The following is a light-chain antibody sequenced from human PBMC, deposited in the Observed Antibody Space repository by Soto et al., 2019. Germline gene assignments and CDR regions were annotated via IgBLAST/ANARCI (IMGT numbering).Light chain of an antibody. J-gene: IGLJ1*01. CDR2: DVS. V-gene: IGLV2-11*01. CDR3: CSYAGSYTYV. Sequence: QSVVTQPRSGSGFPGQSGSISCNGTSSDVGGYNYVSWYQQHPGRAPKVMIYDVSKRPSGVPDRFSGSKSGNTASLTISGLQAEDEADYYCCSYAGSYTYVFGTGTKVTVL. CDR1: SSDVGGYNY.